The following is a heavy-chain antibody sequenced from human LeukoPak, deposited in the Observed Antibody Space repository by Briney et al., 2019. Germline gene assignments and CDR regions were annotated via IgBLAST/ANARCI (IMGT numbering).Heavy chain of an antibody. V-gene: IGHV3-74*01. Sequence: PGGSLRLSCTASGFTFRNYWMHWVRQAPGRGLLWVSRIHYDGTYTTYVDSVRGRFTISRDNTKSTLYLQMNSLRADDTAVYYCARGAEGHNYGELDSWGQGTLVTVSS. D-gene: IGHD5-18*01. J-gene: IGHJ5*01. CDR2: IHYDGTYT. CDR3: ARGAEGHNYGELDS. CDR1: GFTFRNYW.